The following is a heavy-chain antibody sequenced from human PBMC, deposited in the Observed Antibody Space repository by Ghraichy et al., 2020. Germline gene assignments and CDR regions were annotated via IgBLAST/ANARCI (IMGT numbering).Heavy chain of an antibody. CDR2: IRYDGSNK. J-gene: IGHJ2*01. CDR3: AKDWATVVTAPHVGYFDL. Sequence: GGSLRLSCAASGFTFSSYGMHWVRQAPGKGLEWVAFIRYDGSNKYYADSVKGRFTISRDNSKNTLYLQMNSLRAEDTAVYYCAKDWATVVTAPHVGYFDLWGRGTLVTVSS. V-gene: IGHV3-30*02. CDR1: GFTFSSYG. D-gene: IGHD4-23*01.